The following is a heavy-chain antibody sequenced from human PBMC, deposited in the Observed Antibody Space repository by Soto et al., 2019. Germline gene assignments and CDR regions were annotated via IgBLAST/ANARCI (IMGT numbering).Heavy chain of an antibody. V-gene: IGHV1-69*12. D-gene: IGHD2-15*01. CDR1: GGTFSSYA. CDR2: ITPIYGTT. Sequence: QVQLVQSGAEVKKPGSSVKVSCKASGGTFSSYAISWVRQAPGQGLEWMGGITPIYGTTNYAQKFQGRVTITADESTSSPYVEVRSLRAEDTSVYSSAREPRYCSGGSCYFFPGMGNGGQRTLVSVSS. CDR3: AREPRYCSGGSCYFFPGMGN. J-gene: IGHJ4*02.